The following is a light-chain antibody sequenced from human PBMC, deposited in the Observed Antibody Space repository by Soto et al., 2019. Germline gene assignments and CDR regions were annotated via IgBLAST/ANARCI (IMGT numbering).Light chain of an antibody. CDR2: DVS. V-gene: IGLV2-14*01. J-gene: IGLJ1*01. Sequence: QSVLTQPASVSGSPGQSITISCTGTSSDVGTYNSVSWYQQYPGKAPKLMIHDVSNRPSGVSNRFSGSKSGNTASLTISGLQAEDEADYYCSSYTSSSSYFFGSGTKLTVL. CDR3: SSYTSSSSYF. CDR1: SSDVGTYNS.